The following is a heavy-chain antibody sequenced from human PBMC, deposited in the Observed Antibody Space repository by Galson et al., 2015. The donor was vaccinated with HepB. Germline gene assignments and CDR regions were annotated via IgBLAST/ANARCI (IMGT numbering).Heavy chain of an antibody. D-gene: IGHD3-16*01. CDR2: FDPEDGET. CDR1: GYTLTELS. J-gene: IGHJ3*02. V-gene: IGHV1-24*01. Sequence: SVKVSCKVSGYTLTELSMHWVRQAPGKGLEWMGGFDPEDGETIYAQKFQGRVTMTEDTSTDTAYMELSSLRSEDTAVYYCATVRRMGDLRDAFDIWGQGTMVTVSS. CDR3: ATVRRMGDLRDAFDI.